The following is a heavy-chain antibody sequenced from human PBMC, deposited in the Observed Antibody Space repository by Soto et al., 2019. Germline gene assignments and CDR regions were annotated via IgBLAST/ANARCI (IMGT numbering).Heavy chain of an antibody. V-gene: IGHV1-69*12. J-gene: IGHJ6*02. Sequence: QVQLVQSGAEVKKPGSSVKVSCKASGGTFSTYAISWVRQAPGQGLEWMGGIIPIFGTADYAQKFQGRVTIPAEESTCTAYMELSSLRSQDTAVYYCARHPGRPYYYYGMDVWGQGTTVTVSS. CDR1: GGTFSTYA. CDR2: IIPIFGTA. D-gene: IGHD2-15*01. CDR3: ARHPGRPYYYYGMDV.